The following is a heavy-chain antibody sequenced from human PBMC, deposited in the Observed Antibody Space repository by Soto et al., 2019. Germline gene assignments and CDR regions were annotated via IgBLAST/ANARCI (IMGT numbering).Heavy chain of an antibody. D-gene: IGHD4-17*01. CDR1: GFTFSKVW. V-gene: IGHV3-7*01. CDR2: IQQDGSEK. CDR3: ARARNYGDYFYYFDF. J-gene: IGHJ4*02. Sequence: GRSLRLSCAASGFTFSKVWMSWVRQAPGKGLEWVAHIQQDGSEKYSVDSVKGRFTISRDNARNSLFLQMNSLRAEETAVYYCARARNYGDYFYYFDFWGQGT.